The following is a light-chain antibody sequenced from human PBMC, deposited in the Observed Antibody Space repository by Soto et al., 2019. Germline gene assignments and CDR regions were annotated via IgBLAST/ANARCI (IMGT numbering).Light chain of an antibody. Sequence: EIVMTQSPVTLPVSPGERATLFCRASQSISSNLAWYQQKPGQVPRLLISGASTRATGIPARFSGSGSGTDFTLTISSLEPEDFAVYYCQQRSNWPRGTFGQGTKVDIK. CDR1: QSISSN. V-gene: IGKV3-15*01. CDR2: GAS. J-gene: IGKJ1*01. CDR3: QQRSNWPRGT.